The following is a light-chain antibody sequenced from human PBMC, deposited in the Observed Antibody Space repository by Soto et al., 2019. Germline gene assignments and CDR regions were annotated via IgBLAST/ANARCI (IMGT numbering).Light chain of an antibody. Sequence: EILLTQSPGTLSLSPGETATLSCRASQSLTSSYLAWYQQRPGQAPSLLIYGVSSRATGIPDRFSGSGSGTDFTITITRLEPEDFAVYYCQHYGYSLWTFGQGTKVEIK. CDR2: GVS. CDR3: QHYGYSLWT. J-gene: IGKJ1*01. CDR1: QSLTSSY. V-gene: IGKV3-20*01.